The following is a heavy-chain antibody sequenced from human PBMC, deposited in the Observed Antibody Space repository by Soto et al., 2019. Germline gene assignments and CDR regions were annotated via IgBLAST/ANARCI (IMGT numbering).Heavy chain of an antibody. CDR2: IGTAGDT. V-gene: IGHV3-13*01. D-gene: IGHD2-15*01. CDR3: ARDNLGYCSGGSCYGMDV. Sequence: GGSLRLSCAASGFTFSSYDMHWVRQATGKGLEWVSAIGTAGDTYYPGSVKGRFTISRENAKNSLYLQMNSLRAEDTAVYYCARDNLGYCSGGSCYGMDVWGQGTTVTVSS. J-gene: IGHJ6*02. CDR1: GFTFSSYD.